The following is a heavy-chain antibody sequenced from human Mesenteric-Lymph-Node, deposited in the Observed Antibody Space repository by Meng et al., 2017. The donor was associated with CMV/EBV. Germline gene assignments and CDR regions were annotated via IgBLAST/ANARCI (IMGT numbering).Heavy chain of an antibody. Sequence: GESLKISCAASGFTFSSYSLNWVRQAPGKGLEWVSSISSSSSYINYADSVKGRFTISRDNAKNSLYLQMNSLRDEDTAVYYCAKGGTWGGTYAVFDYWGQGTLVTVSS. J-gene: IGHJ4*02. CDR1: GFTFSSYS. CDR3: AKGGTWGGTYAVFDY. V-gene: IGHV3-21*04. CDR2: ISSSSSYI. D-gene: IGHD3-16*01.